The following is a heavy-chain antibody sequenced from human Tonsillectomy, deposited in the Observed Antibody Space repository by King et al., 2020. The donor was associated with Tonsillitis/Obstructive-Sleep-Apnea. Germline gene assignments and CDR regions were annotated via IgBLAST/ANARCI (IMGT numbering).Heavy chain of an antibody. D-gene: IGHD3-10*01. J-gene: IGHJ4*02. CDR1: GGSISSHY. Sequence: VQLQESGPGLVKPSETLSLTCAVSGGSISSHYWSWIRQPPGKGLEWLGYISYSGSTYYNPSLKSRVTISVDTSKNQFSLNLSSVTAADTAVYYCATCYYGSGSYSFDYWGQGTLVTVSS. V-gene: IGHV4-59*08. CDR2: ISYSGST. CDR3: ATCYYGSGSYSFDY.